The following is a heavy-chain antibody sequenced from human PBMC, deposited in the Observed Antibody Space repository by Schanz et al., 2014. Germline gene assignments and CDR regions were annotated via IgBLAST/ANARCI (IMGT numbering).Heavy chain of an antibody. Sequence: EVQLLESGGGLVQPGGSLRLSCTASGFTFGDYAMPWGRQAPGKGLEWVSAINTGVNTYYADSVRGRFTMSRDNSKNTVHLQMSTLRVEDTAVYYCARVDSSGYVFDNWGQGTRVTVSS. V-gene: IGHV3-23*01. CDR3: ARVDSSGYVFDN. D-gene: IGHD3-22*01. J-gene: IGHJ4*02. CDR2: INTGVNT. CDR1: GFTFGDYA.